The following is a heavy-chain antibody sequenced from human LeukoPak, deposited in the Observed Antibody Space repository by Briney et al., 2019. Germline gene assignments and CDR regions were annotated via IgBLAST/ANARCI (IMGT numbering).Heavy chain of an antibody. J-gene: IGHJ5*02. CDR2: IYSDGPT. D-gene: IGHD5-24*01. CDR3: ARGIEMAAIFFST. Sequence: PGGSLRLSCAASGFTFSSYSMNWVRQAPGKGLEWVSVIYSDGPTYYADSVKGRFTISRDISKNTVYLQMNSLRTEDTAVYYCARGIEMAAIFFSTWGQGTLVTVPS. CDR1: GFTFSSYS. V-gene: IGHV3-53*01.